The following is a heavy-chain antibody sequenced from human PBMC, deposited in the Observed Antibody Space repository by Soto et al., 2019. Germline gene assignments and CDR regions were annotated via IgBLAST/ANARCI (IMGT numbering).Heavy chain of an antibody. Sequence: GGSLRLSCAASGFTFSNAWMSWVRQAPGKGLEWVGRIKSKTDGGTTDYAAPVKGRFTISRDDSKNTLYLQMNSLKTEDTAVYYCTTAGVPAVSNAFDIWGQGTMVTVSS. J-gene: IGHJ3*02. CDR3: TTAGVPAVSNAFDI. CDR2: IKSKTDGGTT. CDR1: GFTFSNAW. V-gene: IGHV3-15*01. D-gene: IGHD2-2*01.